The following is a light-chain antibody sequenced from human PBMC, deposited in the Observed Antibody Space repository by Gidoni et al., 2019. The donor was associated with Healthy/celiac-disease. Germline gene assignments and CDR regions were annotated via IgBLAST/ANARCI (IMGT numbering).Light chain of an antibody. V-gene: IGKV3-15*01. J-gene: IGKJ2*01. CDR3: QQYNNWPPYT. CDR2: GAS. Sequence: DIVTTQSPATLSVSPGERATLSCRASQSVSSNLAWYQQKPGQAPRLLLYGASTRATGIPARFSGSGSGTEFTLTISSLQSEDFAVYYCQQYNNWPPYTFGQGTKLEIK. CDR1: QSVSSN.